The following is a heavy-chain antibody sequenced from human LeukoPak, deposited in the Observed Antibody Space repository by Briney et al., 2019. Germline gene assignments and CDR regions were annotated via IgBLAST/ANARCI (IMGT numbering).Heavy chain of an antibody. J-gene: IGHJ4*02. Sequence: GASVKVSCKASGYTFTGYYMHWVRQAPGQGLEWMGRINPNSGGTNYAQKFRGRVTMTRDASISTAYMELSRLRSDDTAVYYCARDYCSSTSCLFDYWGQGTLVSVSS. D-gene: IGHD2-2*01. CDR2: INPNSGGT. V-gene: IGHV1-2*06. CDR3: ARDYCSSTSCLFDY. CDR1: GYTFTGYY.